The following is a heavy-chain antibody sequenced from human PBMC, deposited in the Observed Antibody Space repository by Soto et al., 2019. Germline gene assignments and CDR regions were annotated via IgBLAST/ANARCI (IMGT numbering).Heavy chain of an antibody. D-gene: IGHD5-12*01. V-gene: IGHV4-34*01. J-gene: IGHJ2*01. Sequence: QVQLQQWGAGLLKPSETLSLTCAVYGGSFIDYYWTWIRQPPGKGLEWIAEINHSGSTNSNPSLKSRVTVSVDTSKNQFSLRLSSVTAADTAVYYCVRVPRWLHPGPPAMRYFDLWGRGTLVTVSS. CDR1: GGSFIDYY. CDR2: INHSGST. CDR3: VRVPRWLHPGPPAMRYFDL.